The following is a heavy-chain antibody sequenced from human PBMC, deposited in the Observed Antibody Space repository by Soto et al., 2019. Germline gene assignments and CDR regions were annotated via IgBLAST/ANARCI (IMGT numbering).Heavy chain of an antibody. J-gene: IGHJ5*02. CDR3: ARDLTISSTDGPLDP. CDR1: GGSMSRYY. V-gene: IGHV4-59*01. Sequence: SETLSLTCTVSGGSMSRYYWTWIREPPGKGLEWIGNIHYTGSTNYNPSLKSRVTILLGTSNRQFSLKVSSVTAADTAVDYCARDLTISSTDGPLDPWGHGTLVTVSS. D-gene: IGHD1-1*01. CDR2: IHYTGST.